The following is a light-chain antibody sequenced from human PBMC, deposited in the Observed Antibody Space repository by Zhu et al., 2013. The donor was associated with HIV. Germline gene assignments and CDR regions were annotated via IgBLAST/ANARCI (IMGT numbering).Light chain of an antibody. CDR2: MIP. CDR3: HVWDSSSDPVV. V-gene: IGLV3-21*04. Sequence: SYELTQPPSVSVAPGKTARVTCGGRTLEIEVCTGTSRSQARPLCWSSMMIPTRPSGIPERFSGSNSGNTATLTISRVEAGDEADYYCHVWDSSSDPVVFGGGTKLTVL. J-gene: IGLJ2*01. CDR1: TLEIEV.